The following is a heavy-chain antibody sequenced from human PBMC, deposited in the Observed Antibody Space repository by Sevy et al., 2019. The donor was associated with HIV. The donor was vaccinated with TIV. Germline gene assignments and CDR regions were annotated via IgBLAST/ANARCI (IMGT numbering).Heavy chain of an antibody. CDR3: VKEVSQYSYSDY. J-gene: IGHJ4*01. Sequence: GGSLRLSCAASGFTFSNYAMSWVRQTPGKGLEWVSAISGSADATYYTDSLKGRFTISSNNSQNTVYLQMNSLRAEDTAVYYCVKEVSQYSYSDYWGHGTLVTVSS. CDR2: ISGSADAT. CDR1: GFTFSNYA. V-gene: IGHV3-23*01. D-gene: IGHD5-18*01.